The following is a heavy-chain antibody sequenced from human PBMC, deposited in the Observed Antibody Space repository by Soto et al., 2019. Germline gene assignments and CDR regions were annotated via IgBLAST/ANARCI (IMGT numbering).Heavy chain of an antibody. V-gene: IGHV3-53*01. CDR1: GFTVSSNY. CDR2: IYSGGST. Sequence: GGSLRLSCAASGFTVSSNYMSWVRQAPGKGLEWVSVIYSGGSTYYADSVKGRFTISRDNSKNTLYLQMNSLRAEDTAVYYCATKVATRKSYYFDFWGQGTLVTVSS. CDR3: ATKVATRKSYYFDF. J-gene: IGHJ4*02. D-gene: IGHD5-12*01.